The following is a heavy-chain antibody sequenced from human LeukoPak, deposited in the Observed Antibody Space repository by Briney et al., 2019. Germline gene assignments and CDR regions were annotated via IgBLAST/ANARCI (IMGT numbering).Heavy chain of an antibody. J-gene: IGHJ4*02. V-gene: IGHV3-30*02. Sequence: GGSLRLSCAASGFTFNNYGMHWVRQAPGKGLEWVAFIRYDGSDKYYADSVKGRFTISRDNSKNTLDLKMNSLRPQDTAVYYCTKESLPYCSTSSCSIDSWGQGTLVTVSS. CDR2: IRYDGSDK. CDR3: TKESLPYCSTSSCSIDS. D-gene: IGHD2-2*01. CDR1: GFTFNNYG.